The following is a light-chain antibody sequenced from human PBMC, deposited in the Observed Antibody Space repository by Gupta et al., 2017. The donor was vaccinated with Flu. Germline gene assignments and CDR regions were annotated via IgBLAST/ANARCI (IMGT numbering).Light chain of an antibody. V-gene: IGKV1-39*01. CDR3: QQSYRTLYS. CDR1: QSISIY. J-gene: IGKJ2*03. Sequence: DIQMTQSPSSLSASVGDRVTITCRASQSISIYLNWYQQKPGKAPKLLIYAASSLQSGILQRFSDSGTRTYFTLTIHSLQPECFATLFCQQSYRTLYSFGPGTKVEIK. CDR2: AAS.